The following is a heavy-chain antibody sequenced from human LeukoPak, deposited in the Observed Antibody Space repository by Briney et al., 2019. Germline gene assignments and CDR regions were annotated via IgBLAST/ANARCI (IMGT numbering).Heavy chain of an antibody. J-gene: IGHJ4*02. V-gene: IGHV1-2*02. CDR3: ACHSSSWYVGHY. CDR2: INPNSGGT. Sequence: ASVKVSCKASGYTFTGYYMHWVRQAPGQGLEWMGWINPNSGGTNYAQKFQGRVTMTRGTSISTAYMELSRLRSDDTAVYYCACHSSSWYVGHYWGQGTLVTVSS. D-gene: IGHD6-13*01. CDR1: GYTFTGYY.